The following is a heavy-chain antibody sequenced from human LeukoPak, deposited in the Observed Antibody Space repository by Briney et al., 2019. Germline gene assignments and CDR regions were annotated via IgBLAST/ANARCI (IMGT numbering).Heavy chain of an antibody. V-gene: IGHV4-30-2*01. J-gene: IGHJ6*03. Sequence: SETLSLTCTVSGGSISSGGYYWSWIRQPPGKGLEWIGYIYHSGSTYYNPSLKSRVTISVDRSKNQFSLKLSSVTAADTAVYYCARARDGYNYYYYYYYMDVWGKGTTVTVSS. CDR3: ARARDGYNYYYYYYYMDV. CDR1: GGSISSGGYY. CDR2: IYHSGST. D-gene: IGHD5-24*01.